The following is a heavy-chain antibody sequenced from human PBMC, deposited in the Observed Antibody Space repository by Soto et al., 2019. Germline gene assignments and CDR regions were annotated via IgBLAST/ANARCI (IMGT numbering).Heavy chain of an antibody. V-gene: IGHV3-30*18. CDR3: ANPVQDNGYHYDIWYFDL. Sequence: QVQLVESGGGVVQPGRSLRLSCAAAGIIFSTYGMHWVRQAPGKGLEWVAVISHDGSTIYYADSVKGRFTISRDTSKNTVFLQINSMRAEDTAVYYCANPVQDNGYHYDIWYFDLWGRGTLVTVSS. D-gene: IGHD3-22*01. CDR2: ISHDGSTI. J-gene: IGHJ2*01. CDR1: GIIFSTYG.